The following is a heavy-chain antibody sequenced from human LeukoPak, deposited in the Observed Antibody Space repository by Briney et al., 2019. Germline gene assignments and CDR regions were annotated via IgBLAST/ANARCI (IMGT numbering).Heavy chain of an antibody. CDR1: EFRFGRDW. D-gene: IGHD2-2*01. V-gene: IGHV3-7*01. CDR2: IKQDGSEE. J-gene: IGHJ1*01. CDR3: ATLDSTKSVF. Sequence: PGGSLRLFCVASEFRFGRDWISWVRQAPGKGLEWVACIKQDGSEEYYVGSVRGRFTVSVDNGKNSLYLQMNSLRAEDTARYYCATLDSTKSVFWGQGTAVTVSS.